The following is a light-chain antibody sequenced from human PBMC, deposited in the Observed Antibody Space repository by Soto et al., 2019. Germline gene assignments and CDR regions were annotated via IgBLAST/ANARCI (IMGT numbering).Light chain of an antibody. CDR3: QQHGSLLWT. Sequence: EIVLTQSPGTLSLSPGERASLSGRASQSVSSTFLAWYQQKPGQAPRLLIYAASTRATGIPDRFSGSGSGTDFTLTISRLEPEDFAVYYCQQHGSLLWTFGQGTKVEIK. V-gene: IGKV3-20*01. CDR2: AAS. J-gene: IGKJ1*01. CDR1: QSVSSTF.